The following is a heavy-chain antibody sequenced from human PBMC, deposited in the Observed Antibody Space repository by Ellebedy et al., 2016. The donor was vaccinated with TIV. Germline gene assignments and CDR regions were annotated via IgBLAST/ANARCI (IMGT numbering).Heavy chain of an antibody. J-gene: IGHJ4*02. CDR3: ARPPLYCSGGSCYSLSN. D-gene: IGHD2-15*01. CDR1: GFSLSTSGMR. Sequence: SGPTLVXPTQTLTLTCTFSGFSLSTSGMRVSWIRQPPGKALEWLARIDWDDDKFYSTSLKTRLTISKDTSKNQVVLTMTNMDPVDTATYYCARPPLYCSGGSCYSLSNWGQGTLVTVSS. V-gene: IGHV2-70*04. CDR2: IDWDDDK.